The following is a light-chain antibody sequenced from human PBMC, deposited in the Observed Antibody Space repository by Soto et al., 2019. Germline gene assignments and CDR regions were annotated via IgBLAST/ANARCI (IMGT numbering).Light chain of an antibody. Sequence: ETWMSQSPATLPVSPGERATLSCSASQSVSTKLSWYQHKPRKVPTXLXDYXSNRANGGPVSLSGSGSETAFTPTISSRHYAYCVGYYWHQYRNGTRTFGGGTKVDIK. CDR1: QSVSTK. J-gene: IGKJ4*02. CDR2: YXS. V-gene: IGKV3-15*01. CDR3: HQYRNGTRT.